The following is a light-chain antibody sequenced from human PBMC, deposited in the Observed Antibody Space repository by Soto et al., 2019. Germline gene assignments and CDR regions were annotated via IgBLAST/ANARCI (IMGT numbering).Light chain of an antibody. CDR3: QQYNTWPPIT. CDR2: GAS. V-gene: IGKV3-15*01. Sequence: VMTQAPATLSVSPGERATLSCRASQTINNNVAWYQQKPGQAPRLLIYGASTRATGIPARFSGSGSGTEFTLTISSLQSEDFAVYFCQQYNTWPPITFGQGTRLEI. J-gene: IGKJ5*01. CDR1: QTINNN.